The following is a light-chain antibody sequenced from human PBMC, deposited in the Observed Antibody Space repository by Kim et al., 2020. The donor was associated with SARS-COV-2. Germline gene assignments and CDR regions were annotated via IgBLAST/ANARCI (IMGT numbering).Light chain of an antibody. Sequence: EIVMTQFPATLSVSPGERATLSCRTSQSVSTNLAWYQQKPGQAPRLLIYGTSTRATGIPARCSGSGSGTEFTLIISSLQSEDFAIYYCQQYNRWPPYIFGQGTKLEI. CDR1: QSVSTN. V-gene: IGKV3-15*01. CDR2: GTS. CDR3: QQYNRWPPYI. J-gene: IGKJ2*01.